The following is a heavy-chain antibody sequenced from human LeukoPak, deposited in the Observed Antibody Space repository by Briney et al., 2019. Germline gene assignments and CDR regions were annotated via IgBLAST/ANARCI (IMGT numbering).Heavy chain of an antibody. CDR3: SRSRITGTAPYGY. CDR1: GESFSGYH. D-gene: IGHD1-7*01. Sequence: SETLSLTCAVYGESFSGYHWSWIRQPPGKGLEWIGEINHSGSTNYNPSLKSRVTISVDTSKNQFSLKLSSVTDADTAVYYCSRSRITGTAPYGYWGQGTLVTGSS. J-gene: IGHJ4*02. V-gene: IGHV4-34*01. CDR2: INHSGST.